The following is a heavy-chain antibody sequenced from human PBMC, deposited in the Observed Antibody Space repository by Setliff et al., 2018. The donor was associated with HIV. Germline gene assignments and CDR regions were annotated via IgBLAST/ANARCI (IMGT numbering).Heavy chain of an antibody. CDR1: GGSFSAYY. Sequence: SETLSLTCAVYGGSFSAYYWSWIRQPPGKGLEWIGEINYIGGTNYNPSLRSRVTTSVDTSKNQFSLRLRSVTAADTAVYYCARVSCSSWYSIPRYYYYSMDVWGNGTTVTVSS. CDR3: ARVSCSSWYSIPRYYYYSMDV. CDR2: INYIGGT. D-gene: IGHD6-13*01. V-gene: IGHV4-34*01. J-gene: IGHJ6*03.